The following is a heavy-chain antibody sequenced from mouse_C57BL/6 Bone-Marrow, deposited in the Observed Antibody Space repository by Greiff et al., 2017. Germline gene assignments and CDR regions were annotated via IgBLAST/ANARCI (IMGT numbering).Heavy chain of an antibody. CDR3: ARHSYYAMDY. V-gene: IGHV5-6*02. CDR2: ISSGGSCT. J-gene: IGHJ4*01. Sequence: EVMLVESGGDLVKPGGSLKLSCAASGFTFSSYGMSWVRQTPDKRLEWVATISSGGSCTYYPDSVKGRFTISRDNAKNTLYLQMSSLKSEDTAMYYCARHSYYAMDYWGQGTSVTVSS. CDR1: GFTFSSYG.